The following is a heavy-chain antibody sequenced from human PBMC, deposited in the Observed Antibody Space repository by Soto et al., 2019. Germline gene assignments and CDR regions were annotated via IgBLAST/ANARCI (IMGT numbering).Heavy chain of an antibody. Sequence: LSLTCSVSGGYISSYYWSWIRQPAGKGLEWIGRIFSSGSTHYNPSLKSRVTMSVDTSKNQISLRLTSVTAADTAVYYCARERGVGGSTGDCDQWGQGTLVTVSS. J-gene: IGHJ4*02. CDR2: IFSSGST. CDR1: GGYISSYY. V-gene: IGHV4-4*07. CDR3: ARERGVGGSTGDCDQ. D-gene: IGHD5-12*01.